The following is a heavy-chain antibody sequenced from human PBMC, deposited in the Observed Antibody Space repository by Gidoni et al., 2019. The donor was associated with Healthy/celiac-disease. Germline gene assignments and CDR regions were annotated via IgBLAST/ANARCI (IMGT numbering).Heavy chain of an antibody. CDR2: ISSSSSYI. J-gene: IGHJ4*02. Sequence: EVQLVESGGGLVKPGGSLILSCAASGFTFSSYTMNWVRQAPGKGLEWVSSISSSSSYIYYADSVKGRFTISRDNAKKSLYLQMNSLRAEDTAVYYCARDRSMGIDYWGQGTLVTVSS. D-gene: IGHD2-8*01. V-gene: IGHV3-21*01. CDR3: ARDRSMGIDY. CDR1: GFTFSSYT.